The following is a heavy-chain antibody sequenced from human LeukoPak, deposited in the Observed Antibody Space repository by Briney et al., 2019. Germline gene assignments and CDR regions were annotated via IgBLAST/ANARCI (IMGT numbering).Heavy chain of an antibody. CDR1: GFTFSSYA. CDR3: ARDSTYYYGSGSSGPHYFDY. D-gene: IGHD3-10*01. CDR2: ISYDGGNT. J-gene: IGHJ4*02. V-gene: IGHV3-30*01. Sequence: PGRSLRLSCAASGFTFSSYAMHWVRQAPGKGLEWVALISYDGGNTYYADSVKGRFTISRDNSKNTLDLQLNSLRVEDTAVYYCARDSTYYYGSGSSGPHYFDYWGQGTLATVSS.